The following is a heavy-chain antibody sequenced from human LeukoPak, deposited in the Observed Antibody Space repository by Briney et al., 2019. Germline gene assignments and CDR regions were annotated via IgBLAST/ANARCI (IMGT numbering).Heavy chain of an antibody. CDR2: ISYDGSNK. CDR3: TKDLVTGSVSSSSSEY. V-gene: IGHV3-30-3*01. Sequence: GGSLRLSCAASGFTFSSYAMHWVRQAPGKGLEWVAVISYDGSNKYYADSVKGRFTISRDNSKNTLYLHMDSLRAEDTAIYYCTKDLVTGSVSSSSSEYWGQGTRVTVSS. CDR1: GFTFSSYA. J-gene: IGHJ4*02. D-gene: IGHD6-6*01.